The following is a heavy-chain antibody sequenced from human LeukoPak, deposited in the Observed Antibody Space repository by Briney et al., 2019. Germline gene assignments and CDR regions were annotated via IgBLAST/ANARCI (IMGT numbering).Heavy chain of an antibody. Sequence: SETLSLTCAVSGYSISRDYYWGWIRQPPGKGLEWIGTIYHSGSTYYNPSLKSRVTISVDTSKNQFSLKLSSVTAADTAVYYCARDVAARPDYFDYWGQGTLVTVSS. CDR3: ARDVAARPDYFDY. V-gene: IGHV4-38-2*02. CDR2: IYHSGST. CDR1: GYSISRDYY. D-gene: IGHD6-6*01. J-gene: IGHJ4*02.